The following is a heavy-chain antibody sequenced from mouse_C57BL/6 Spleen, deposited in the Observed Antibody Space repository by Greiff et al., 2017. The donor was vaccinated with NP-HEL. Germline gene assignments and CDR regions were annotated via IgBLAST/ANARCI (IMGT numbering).Heavy chain of an antibody. Sequence: QVQLQQSGAELVKPGASVKLSCKASGYTFTSYWMHWVKQRPGQGLEWIGMIHPNSGSTNYNEKFKSKATLTVDKSSSTAYMQLSSLTSEDSAVYYCARSSNYGGFAYWGQGTLVTVSA. D-gene: IGHD2-5*01. J-gene: IGHJ3*01. CDR2: IHPNSGST. V-gene: IGHV1-64*01. CDR3: ARSSNYGGFAY. CDR1: GYTFTSYW.